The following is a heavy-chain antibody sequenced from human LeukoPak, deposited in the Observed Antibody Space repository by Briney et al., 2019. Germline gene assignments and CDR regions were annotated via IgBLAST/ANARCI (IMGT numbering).Heavy chain of an antibody. Sequence: ASVKVSCKASGYTFTSYDINWVRQATGQGLEWMGWMNPNSGNTGYAQKLQGRVTTTRNTSISTAYMELSSLRSEDTAVYYCARESVVATIKYYYYYYMDVWGKGTTVTVSS. D-gene: IGHD5-12*01. J-gene: IGHJ6*03. CDR3: ARESVVATIKYYYYYYMDV. CDR2: MNPNSGNT. CDR1: GYTFTSYD. V-gene: IGHV1-8*03.